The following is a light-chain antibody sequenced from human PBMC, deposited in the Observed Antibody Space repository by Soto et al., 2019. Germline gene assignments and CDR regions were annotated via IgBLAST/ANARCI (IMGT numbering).Light chain of an antibody. CDR1: QDISNN. CDR3: QQYDSNPRT. Sequence: DIQMTQSPSSLSASIGDRITITCRASQDISNNLAWFQQKPGEAPRSLIYGASRLLSGVPSRFSGTGSGTEFTLSISAAQPEDFATYYCQQYDSNPRTFGPGTKLYIK. CDR2: GAS. V-gene: IGKV1-16*01. J-gene: IGKJ3*01.